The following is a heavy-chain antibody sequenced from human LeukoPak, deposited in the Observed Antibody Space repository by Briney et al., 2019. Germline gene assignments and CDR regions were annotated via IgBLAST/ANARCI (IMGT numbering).Heavy chain of an antibody. Sequence: ASVKVPCKASGYTFTTYGISWVRQAPGQGLEWVGWISPHTFNTNPAQKFQDRVTMTTDTSTSTAYMELSSLRFDDTAVYYCARDERTAAAGTEGYFDYWGQGTLVTVSS. D-gene: IGHD6-13*01. CDR1: GYTFTTYG. V-gene: IGHV1-18*01. CDR3: ARDERTAAAGTEGYFDY. J-gene: IGHJ4*02. CDR2: ISPHTFNT.